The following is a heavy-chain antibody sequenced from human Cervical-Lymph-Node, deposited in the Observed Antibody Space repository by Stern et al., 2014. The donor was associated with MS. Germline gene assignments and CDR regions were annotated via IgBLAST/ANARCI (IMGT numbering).Heavy chain of an antibody. Sequence: EVQLLESGGGLVQPAGSLRLSCAASGFTFTSYAMSWVRQPPGKGLEWVSGISGRGGTADYADSVKGRFSISRDNSRNTLYLELHSLRAEDTAVYYCARSSGFFLSSYPIDHWGQGTLVTLSS. CDR2: ISGRGGTA. D-gene: IGHD1-26*01. CDR3: ARSSGFFLSSYPIDH. CDR1: GFTFTSYA. J-gene: IGHJ4*02. V-gene: IGHV3-23*01.